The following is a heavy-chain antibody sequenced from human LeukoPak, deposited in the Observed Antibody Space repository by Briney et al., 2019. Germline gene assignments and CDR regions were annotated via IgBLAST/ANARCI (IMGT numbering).Heavy chain of an antibody. CDR2: ISAYNGNT. CDR3: ARDPGYSSGWLVGPLGPFDY. Sequence: ASVKVSCKASGYAFTSYGISWVRQAPGQGLEWMGWISAYNGNTNYAQKLQGRVTMTTDTSTSTAYMELRSLRSDDTAVYYCARDPGYSSGWLVGPLGPFDYWGQGTLVTVSS. J-gene: IGHJ4*02. CDR1: GYAFTSYG. V-gene: IGHV1-18*01. D-gene: IGHD6-19*01.